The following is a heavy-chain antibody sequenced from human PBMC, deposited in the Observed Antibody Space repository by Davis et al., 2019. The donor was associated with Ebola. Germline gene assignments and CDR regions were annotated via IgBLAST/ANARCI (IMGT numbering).Heavy chain of an antibody. V-gene: IGHV3-13*01. CDR1: GFIFRIYD. CDR3: ARAIFGGVSMDF. CDR2: IGTAGGT. J-gene: IGHJ6*02. D-gene: IGHD3-3*01. Sequence: GESLKISCAASGFIFRIYDMHWVRQVPGKGLEWVSSIGTAGGTYYPGSVKGRFTISRENVKNSLYLQMNSLRAGDTAVYYCARAIFGGVSMDFWGQGTTVTVSS.